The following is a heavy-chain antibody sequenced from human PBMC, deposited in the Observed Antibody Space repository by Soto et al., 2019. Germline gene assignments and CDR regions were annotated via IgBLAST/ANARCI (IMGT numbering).Heavy chain of an antibody. J-gene: IGHJ4*02. D-gene: IGHD1-7*01. CDR3: AKSLSQGITGTVDH. Sequence: QVQLVESGGGVVQPGRSLRLSCAASGFTFSSYGMHWVRQAPVKGLEWVAVISYDGSNKYYADSVKGRFTISRDNSKNTLYLQMNSLRAEDTAVYYCAKSLSQGITGTVDHWGQGTLVTVSS. CDR2: ISYDGSNK. V-gene: IGHV3-30*18. CDR1: GFTFSSYG.